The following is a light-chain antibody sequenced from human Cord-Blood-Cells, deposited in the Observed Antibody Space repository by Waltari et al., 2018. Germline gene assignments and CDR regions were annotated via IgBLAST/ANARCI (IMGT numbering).Light chain of an antibody. J-gene: IGLJ2*01. Sequence: QSALTQPASVSGSPGQSITISCTGTSSDVGGYNYVSWYQQHPGKAPKLMIYEVSNRPSGVSNRFSGPKSGNTASLTNSGLQAEEGADYYCSSYTSSSTVVFGGGTKLTVL. CDR1: SSDVGGYNY. CDR2: EVS. V-gene: IGLV2-14*01. CDR3: SSYTSSSTVV.